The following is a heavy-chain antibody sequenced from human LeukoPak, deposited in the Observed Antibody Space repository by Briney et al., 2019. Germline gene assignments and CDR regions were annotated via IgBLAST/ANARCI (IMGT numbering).Heavy chain of an antibody. V-gene: IGHV4-39*01. CDR3: ARQKKTYYDILTAVGNWFDP. CDR1: GFTFSDYY. J-gene: IGHJ5*02. D-gene: IGHD3-9*01. Sequence: GSLRLSCAASGFTFSDYYMSRILQAPGKGLEWIGSIYYSGSTYYNPSLKSRVTISVDTSKNQFSLKLSSVTAADTAVYYCARQKKTYYDILTAVGNWFDPWGQGTLVTVSS. CDR2: IYYSGST.